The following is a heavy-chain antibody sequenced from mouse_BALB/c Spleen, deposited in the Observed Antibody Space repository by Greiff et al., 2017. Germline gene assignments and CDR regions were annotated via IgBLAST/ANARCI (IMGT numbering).Heavy chain of an antibody. V-gene: IGHV5-4*02. CDR2: ISDGGSYT. Sequence: EVKLVESGGGLVKPGGSLKLSCAASGFTFSDYYMYWVRQTPEKRLEWVATISDGGSYTYYPDSVKGRFTISRDNAKNNLYLQMSSLKSEDTAMYYCARDPTTTVVARGYAMDYWGQGTSVTVSS. CDR3: ARDPTTTVVARGYAMDY. J-gene: IGHJ4*01. CDR1: GFTFSDYY. D-gene: IGHD1-1*01.